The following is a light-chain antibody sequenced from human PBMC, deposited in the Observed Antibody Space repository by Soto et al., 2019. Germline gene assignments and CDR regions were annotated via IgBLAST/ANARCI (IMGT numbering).Light chain of an antibody. CDR2: DAS. J-gene: IGKJ5*01. Sequence: DIQMTQSPSSLSASVCVRVTITCRASQDISNYLNWYQQRPGKAPKLLIYDASNLERGVPSRFSGTRSGTHFTFAITSLQPEDVATYYCQQSDSLPITFGQGTRLEI. CDR1: QDISNY. CDR3: QQSDSLPIT. V-gene: IGKV1-33*01.